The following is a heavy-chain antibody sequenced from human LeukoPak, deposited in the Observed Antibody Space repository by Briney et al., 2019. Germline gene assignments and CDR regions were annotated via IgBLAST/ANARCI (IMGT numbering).Heavy chain of an antibody. CDR2: SNSDASHT. J-gene: IGHJ6*02. CDR1: GFPFSNYW. CDR3: ARDPGCSGGSCPVARYYYGMDV. D-gene: IGHD2-15*01. Sequence: PGGSLRLSCAASGFPFSNYWMHWVRQAPGKGLVWVLRSNSDASHTNYADSVKGRFTISKDNAKNTLVLQMNSLRAEDTAAYYCARDPGCSGGSCPVARYYYGMDVWGQGTTVTVSS. V-gene: IGHV3-74*01.